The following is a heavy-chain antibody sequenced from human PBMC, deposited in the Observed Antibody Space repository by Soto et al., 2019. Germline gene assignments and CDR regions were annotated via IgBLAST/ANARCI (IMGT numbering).Heavy chain of an antibody. V-gene: IGHV1-24*01. J-gene: IGHJ3*02. CDR1: GYTLTELS. Sequence: ASVKVSWKVSGYTLTELSMHWVRQAPGKGLEWMGGFDPEDGETIYAQKFQGRVTMTEDTSTDTAYMELSSLRSEDTAVYYCATGKLLRITIFDVATTAFDIWGQGKMVTVSS. CDR2: FDPEDGET. D-gene: IGHD3-3*01. CDR3: ATGKLLRITIFDVATTAFDI.